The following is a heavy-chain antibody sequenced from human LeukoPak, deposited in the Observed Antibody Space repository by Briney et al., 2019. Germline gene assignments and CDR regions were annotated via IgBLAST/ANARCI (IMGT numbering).Heavy chain of an antibody. D-gene: IGHD3-22*01. CDR3: ARGRLRHYYDSSGPRILDY. J-gene: IGHJ4*02. Sequence: SETLSLTCTVSGYSISSGYYWGWIRQPPGKGLEWIGSIYHSGSTYYNPSLKSRVTISVDTSKNQFSLKLSSVTAADTAVYYCARGRLRHYYDSSGPRILDYWGQGTLVTVSS. V-gene: IGHV4-38-2*02. CDR2: IYHSGST. CDR1: GYSISSGYY.